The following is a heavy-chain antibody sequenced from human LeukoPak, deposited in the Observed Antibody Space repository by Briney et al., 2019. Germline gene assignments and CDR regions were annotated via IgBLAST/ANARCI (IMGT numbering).Heavy chain of an antibody. J-gene: IGHJ4*02. Sequence: SETLSLTCTVSGGSIINYYWSWIRQPAGKGLEWIGRIYASGSTSYNPSLKSRVTISVDKSKKQFSLKLTSVTAADTAVYYCARGGGAIAVAGYVDYWGQGTLVTVSS. CDR3: ARGGGAIAVAGYVDY. CDR1: GGSIINYY. CDR2: IYASGST. D-gene: IGHD6-19*01. V-gene: IGHV4-4*07.